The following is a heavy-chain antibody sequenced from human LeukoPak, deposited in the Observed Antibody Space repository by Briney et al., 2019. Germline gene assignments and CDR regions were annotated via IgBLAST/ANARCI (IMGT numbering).Heavy chain of an antibody. CDR1: GGTFSSYA. J-gene: IGHJ4*02. D-gene: IGHD3-22*01. V-gene: IGHV1-69*05. CDR3: EVTHYYDSSGYYSTDY. Sequence: SVKVSCKASGGTFSSYAISWVRQAPGQGLEWMGRIIPIFGTANYAQKFQGRVTITTDESTSTAYMELSSLRSEDTAVYYCEVTHYYDSSGYYSTDYWGQGTLVTVSS. CDR2: IIPIFGTA.